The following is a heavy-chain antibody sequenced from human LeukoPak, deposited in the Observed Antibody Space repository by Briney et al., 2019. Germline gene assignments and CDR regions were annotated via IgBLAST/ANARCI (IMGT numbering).Heavy chain of an antibody. CDR1: GYTFTGYY. CDR2: INPNSGGT. D-gene: IGHD3-10*01. V-gene: IGHV1-2*02. Sequence: ASVKVSCKASGYTFTGYYMHWVRQAPGQGLEWMGWINPNSGGTNYAQKFQGRVTMTRDTSISTAYMELSRLRSDDTAVYCCARDKNRMVRGVMDYWGQGTLVTVSS. CDR3: ARDKNRMVRGVMDY. J-gene: IGHJ4*02.